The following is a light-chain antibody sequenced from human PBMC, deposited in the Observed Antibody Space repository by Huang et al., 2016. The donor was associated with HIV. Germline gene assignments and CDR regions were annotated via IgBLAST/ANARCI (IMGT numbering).Light chain of an antibody. CDR3: QQYYDTPLT. CDR1: QSVLDSYNKNY. CDR2: WAS. Sequence: DIVMTQSPESLAVSLGERAAINCRSSQSVLDSYNKNYLAWYQQKPGQPPRLLIYWASTRESGVPDRFLGTGSGTDFTLTISSLQAEDMAVYFCQQYYDTPLTFGPGTKVDIK. J-gene: IGKJ3*01. V-gene: IGKV4-1*01.